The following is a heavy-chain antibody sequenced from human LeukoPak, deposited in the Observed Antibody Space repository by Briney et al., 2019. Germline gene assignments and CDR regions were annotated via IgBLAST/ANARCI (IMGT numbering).Heavy chain of an antibody. CDR1: GYTFTGYY. J-gene: IGHJ4*02. CDR2: INPNSGGT. V-gene: IGHV1-2*02. CDR3: ARDGVVSAAAGSH. Sequence: ASVKVSCKASGYTFTGYYMHWVRQAPGQGLEWMGWINPNSGGTNYAQKFQGRVTMTRDTSISTAYMELSRLRSDDTAVYYCARDGVVSAAAGSHWGQGTLVTVSS. D-gene: IGHD6-13*01.